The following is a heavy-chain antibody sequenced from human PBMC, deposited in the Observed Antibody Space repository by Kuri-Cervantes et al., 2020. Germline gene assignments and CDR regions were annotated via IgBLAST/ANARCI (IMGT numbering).Heavy chain of an antibody. D-gene: IGHD2-2*01. J-gene: IGHJ5*02. CDR2: IWYDGSNK. CDR1: GYTFSIYG. CDR3: ARELEDIVVVPAAP. Sequence: GESLKISCAASGYTFSIYGMHWVRQAPGKGLEWVAVIWYDGSNKYYADSVKGRFTISRDNSKNTLYLQMNSLRAEDTAVYYCARELEDIVVVPAAPWGQGTLVTVSS. V-gene: IGHV3-33*01.